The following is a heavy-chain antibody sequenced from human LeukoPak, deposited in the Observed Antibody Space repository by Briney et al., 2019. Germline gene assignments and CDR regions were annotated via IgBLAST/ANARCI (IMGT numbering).Heavy chain of an antibody. CDR2: IYYSGST. Sequence: PSETLSLTCTVSGGSIGSSTYYWGWIRQPPGKGLEWIGSIYYSGSTYYNPSLKSRVTISVDRSKNQFSLKLSSVTAADTAVYYCARGQNNYFDYWGQGTLVTVSS. D-gene: IGHD2/OR15-2a*01. V-gene: IGHV4-39*07. CDR1: GGSIGSSTYY. J-gene: IGHJ4*02. CDR3: ARGQNNYFDY.